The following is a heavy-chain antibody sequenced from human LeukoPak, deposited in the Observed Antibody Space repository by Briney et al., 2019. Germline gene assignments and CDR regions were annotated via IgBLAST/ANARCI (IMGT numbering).Heavy chain of an antibody. Sequence: PGGSPRLSCAASGFTLRNYGMHWVRQAPGKGLEWVAVLWKDGSNNFYADSVKGRFRFSRDNSKDMLYLQMNSLRAEDTAVYYCAKEYEIFVGAFDIWGQGTMVTVSS. V-gene: IGHV3-33*06. CDR3: AKEYEIFVGAFDI. J-gene: IGHJ3*02. D-gene: IGHD3-9*01. CDR2: LWKDGSNN. CDR1: GFTLRNYG.